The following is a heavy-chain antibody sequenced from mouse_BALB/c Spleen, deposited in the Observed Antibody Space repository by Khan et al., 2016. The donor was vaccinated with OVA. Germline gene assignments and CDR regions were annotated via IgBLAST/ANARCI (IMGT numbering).Heavy chain of an antibody. CDR3: ARDRYDYFDY. J-gene: IGHJ2*01. Sequence: QIQLVQSGPELKKPGETVKISCKASGYTFTDYSMHWVKQAPGKGLRWMGWINTETGEPTYADDFKGRFAFSLETSASTAYLQINNLKNEDTATYFCARDRYDYFDYWGQGTTLTVSS. CDR1: GYTFTDYS. D-gene: IGHD2-14*01. CDR2: INTETGEP. V-gene: IGHV9-2-1*01.